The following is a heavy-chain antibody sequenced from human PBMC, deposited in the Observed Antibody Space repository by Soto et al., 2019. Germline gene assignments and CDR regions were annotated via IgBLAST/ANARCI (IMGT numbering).Heavy chain of an antibody. J-gene: IGHJ6*02. D-gene: IGHD2-8*01. CDR3: ARDLMSNYPFYGMDV. CDR1: ADTFSSSA. Sequence: QVQLVQSGAEVKKPGSSVKVSCKASADTFSSSAFSWVRQAPGQGLEWMGGIIPFFHAANYAQRFQGRVTITADESTSTVYIYLSSLRSEDTALYYCARDLMSNYPFYGMDVWGQVTTVTVAS. CDR2: IIPFFHAA. V-gene: IGHV1-69*01.